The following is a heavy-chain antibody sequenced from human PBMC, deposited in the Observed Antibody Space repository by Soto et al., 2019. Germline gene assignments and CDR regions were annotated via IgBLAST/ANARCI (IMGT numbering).Heavy chain of an antibody. V-gene: IGHV3-23*01. CDR1: GFTFSSYA. Sequence: EVQMLESGGGWVQPGGSLRLSCAASGFTFSSYAMTWVRQAPGRGLEWVSSISDSGDSRGTFYPESVKGRFTISRDTYKNTRYMQLSRLRVEGTAVYYCAKEGSVTDAFDVWGQAKTVTVSS. CDR2: ISDSGDSRGT. J-gene: IGHJ3*01. CDR3: AKEGSVTDAFDV. D-gene: IGHD2-21*02.